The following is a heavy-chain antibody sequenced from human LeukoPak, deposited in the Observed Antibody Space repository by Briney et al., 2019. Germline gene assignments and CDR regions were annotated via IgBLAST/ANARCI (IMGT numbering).Heavy chain of an antibody. Sequence: GWSLTLSCPASGFTFSSYAMHWVRQAPAKGLEYVSAISSNGGSTYYANSVKGRFTISRDNSKNTLYLQMGSLRAEDMAVYYCARDPAPKGSGGYFDYWGQGTLVTVSS. CDR3: ARDPAPKGSGGYFDY. V-gene: IGHV3-64*01. CDR2: ISSNGGST. CDR1: GFTFSSYA. D-gene: IGHD3-10*01. J-gene: IGHJ4*02.